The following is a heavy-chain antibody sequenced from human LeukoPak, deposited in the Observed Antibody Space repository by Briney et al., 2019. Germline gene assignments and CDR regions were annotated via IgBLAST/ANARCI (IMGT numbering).Heavy chain of an antibody. CDR3: ARLELLENWFDP. D-gene: IGHD1-26*01. CDR2: ISAYNGNT. J-gene: IGHJ5*02. CDR1: GYTFTSYG. Sequence: ASMKVSCKASGYTFTSYGISWVRQAPGQGLEWMGWISAYNGNTNYAQKLQGRVTMTTDTSTSTAYMELRSLRSDDTAVYYCARLELLENWFDPWGQGTLVTVSS. V-gene: IGHV1-18*01.